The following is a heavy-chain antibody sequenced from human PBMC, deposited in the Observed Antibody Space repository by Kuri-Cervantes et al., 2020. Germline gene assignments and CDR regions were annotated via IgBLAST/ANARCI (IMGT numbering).Heavy chain of an antibody. V-gene: IGHV5-51*01. J-gene: IGHJ3*02. CDR2: IYPGDSDT. Sequence: KVSCKGSGYSFTSYWIGWVRQMPGKGLEWMGIIYPGDSDTRYSPSFQGQVTISADKSISTAYLQWSSLKASDTAMYYCARVERYYYDSSGYYHDAFDIWGQGTMVTDSS. D-gene: IGHD3-22*01. CDR1: GYSFTSYW. CDR3: ARVERYYYDSSGYYHDAFDI.